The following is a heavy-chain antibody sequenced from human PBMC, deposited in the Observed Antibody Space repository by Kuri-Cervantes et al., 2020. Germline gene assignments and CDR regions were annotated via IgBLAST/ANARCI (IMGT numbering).Heavy chain of an antibody. J-gene: IGHJ4*02. V-gene: IGHV1-8*01. CDR2: MNPNSGNT. CDR3: ARGPPMVRGVSNY. D-gene: IGHD3-10*01. CDR1: GYTFTSYD. Sequence: ASVKVSCKASGYTFTSYDINWVRQATGQGLEWMGWMNPNSGNTGYAQKFQGRVTMTRNTSISTAYMELSSLRSENTAVYYCARGPPMVRGVSNYWGQGTLVTVSS.